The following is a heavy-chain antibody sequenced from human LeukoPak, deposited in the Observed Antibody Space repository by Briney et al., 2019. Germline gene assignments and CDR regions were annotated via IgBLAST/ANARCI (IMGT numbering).Heavy chain of an antibody. V-gene: IGHV4-39*01. CDR3: QSRFLEWLLDY. Sequence: SETLSLTCTVSGGSISSNNYFWGWIRQPPGKGLEWIGSIYDSGSTYYNPSLKSRVTISVDTSKNQFSLKLNSVTAADTAMYYCQSRFLEWLLDYRGQGTLVTVSP. CDR1: GGSISSNNYF. J-gene: IGHJ4*01. CDR2: IYDSGST. D-gene: IGHD3-3*01.